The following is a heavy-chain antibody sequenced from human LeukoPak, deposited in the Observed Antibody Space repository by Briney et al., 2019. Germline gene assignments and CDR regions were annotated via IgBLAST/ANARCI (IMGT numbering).Heavy chain of an antibody. CDR2: INPSGGST. CDR3: AGDARPHYYYGMDV. V-gene: IGHV1-46*01. Sequence: ASVKVSCKASGYTFTSYYMHWVRQAPGQGLEWMGIINPSGGSTSYAQKFQGRVTMTRDTSISTAYMELSRLRSDDTAVYYCAGDARPHYYYGMDVWGQGTTVTVSS. J-gene: IGHJ6*02. D-gene: IGHD6-6*01. CDR1: GYTFTSYY.